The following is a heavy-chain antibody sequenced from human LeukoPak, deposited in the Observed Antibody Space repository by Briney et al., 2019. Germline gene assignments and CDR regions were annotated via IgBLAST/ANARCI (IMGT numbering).Heavy chain of an antibody. J-gene: IGHJ4*02. CDR3: ARGPSGYHNT. CDR1: GFTFNSYG. Sequence: PGGSLRLSCTASGFTFNSYGMHWVRQAPGKGLEWEAFIRFDGSSQFYRDSVKGRFTISRDNSKNTLYLQMNSLRAEDTAVYYCARGPSGYHNTGGQGTLVTVSS. V-gene: IGHV3-30*02. CDR2: IRFDGSSQ. D-gene: IGHD5-12*01.